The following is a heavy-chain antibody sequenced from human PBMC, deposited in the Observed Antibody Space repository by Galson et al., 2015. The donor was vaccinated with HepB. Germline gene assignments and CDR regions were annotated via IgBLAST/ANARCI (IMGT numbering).Heavy chain of an antibody. J-gene: IGHJ5*02. CDR3: AKRRGTYGDYAWFDP. D-gene: IGHD4-17*01. V-gene: IGHV3-30*18. CDR1: GFTFSSYG. CDR2: ISYDGSNK. Sequence: SLRLSCAASGFTFSSYGMHWVRQAPGKGLEWVAVISYDGSNKYYADSVKGRFTISRGNSKNTLYLQMNSLRAEDTAVYYCAKRRGTYGDYAWFDPWGQGTLVTVSS.